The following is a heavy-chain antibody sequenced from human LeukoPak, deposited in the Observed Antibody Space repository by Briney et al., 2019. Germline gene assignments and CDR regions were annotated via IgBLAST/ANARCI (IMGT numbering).Heavy chain of an antibody. V-gene: IGHV3-9*03. CDR2: ISWNSGSI. Sequence: GRSLRLSCAASGFTFDYYAMHWVRQAPGKGLEWVSGISWNSGSIGYADSVKGRFTISRDNAKNSLFLQMNSLRAEDMALYYCAKVATRYFDSSGYYSHYFDYWGQGTLVTVSS. CDR3: AKVATRYFDSSGYYSHYFDY. D-gene: IGHD3-22*01. CDR1: GFTFDYYA. J-gene: IGHJ4*02.